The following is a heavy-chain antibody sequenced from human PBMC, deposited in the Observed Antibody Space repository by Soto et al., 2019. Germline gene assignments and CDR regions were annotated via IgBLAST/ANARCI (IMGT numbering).Heavy chain of an antibody. Sequence: EVLLLESGGGLVQPGGSLRLSCEASGFSFSSFAMNWVRQAPGKGLEWVSAIGDSGASTYYADSVKGRFTISRDNSRNTLNLQRNSLTAEDAAVYYCATGVGLDVWGTGNTVTAS. J-gene: IGHJ6*03. CDR1: GFSFSSFA. CDR2: IGDSGAST. CDR3: ATGVGLDV. D-gene: IGHD1-26*01. V-gene: IGHV3-23*01.